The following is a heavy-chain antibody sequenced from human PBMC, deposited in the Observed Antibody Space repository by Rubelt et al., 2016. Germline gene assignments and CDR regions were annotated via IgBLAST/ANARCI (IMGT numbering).Heavy chain of an antibody. CDR2: ICGSADRT. V-gene: IGHV3-23*04. CDR1: GFTFSSYA. Sequence: EVQLVESGGGLVQTGESLRLSCGASGFTFSSYAMNWVRQAPGKGVEWVSGICGSADRTYYADSVKGSITISRDNAKRTLYLQMNSLRAEDTAVYYCAREVWSSSSEDYWGQGTLVTVSS. J-gene: IGHJ4*02. D-gene: IGHD6-6*01. CDR3: AREVWSSSSEDY.